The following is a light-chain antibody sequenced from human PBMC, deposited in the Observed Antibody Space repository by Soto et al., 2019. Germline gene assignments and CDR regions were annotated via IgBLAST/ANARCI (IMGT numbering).Light chain of an antibody. CDR1: SSDVGRYNY. CDR2: EVT. J-gene: IGLJ2*01. V-gene: IGLV2-8*01. Sequence: QSALTQPPSASGSPGQSLTISCTGASSDVGRYNYVSWYQQHPGKAPKLMIFEVTQRPSGVPDRFSGSKSGNTASLTVSGLQPEDEAHYYCSSYAGSNNPVLFGGGTKLTVL. CDR3: SSYAGSNNPVL.